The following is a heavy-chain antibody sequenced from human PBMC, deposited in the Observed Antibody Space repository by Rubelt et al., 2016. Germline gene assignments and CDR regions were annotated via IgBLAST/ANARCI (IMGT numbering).Heavy chain of an antibody. J-gene: IGHJ4*02. D-gene: IGHD3-22*01. CDR3: ARGKEGLGVTMMDY. V-gene: IGHV4-34*01. CDR2: ISHRGST. CDR1: GGSFSGYY. Sequence: QVQLQQRGAGLLKPSETLSLTCAVYGGSFSGYYWSWIRQPPGKGLAWIGEISHRGSTNYNPSLKSRVTLSVDTSKNQFSLKLGSVTAADTAVYYCARGKEGLGVTMMDYWGQGTLVTVSS.